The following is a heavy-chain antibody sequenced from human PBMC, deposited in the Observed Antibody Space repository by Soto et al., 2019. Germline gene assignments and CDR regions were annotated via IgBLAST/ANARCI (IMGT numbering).Heavy chain of an antibody. J-gene: IGHJ6*02. CDR3: ARAIVVTIGGMDV. CDR1: GGSISRADYE. D-gene: IGHD5-12*01. V-gene: IGHV4-30-4*02. CDR2: IYYSEST. Sequence: SETLSLTWTVAGGSISRADYEWGWVRQPPGKGLEWVGYIYYSESTFFNPSLQSRVTISKDNSRNQFSLRLNSVTAEDTAVYYCARAIVVTIGGMDVWGQGTTVTVSS.